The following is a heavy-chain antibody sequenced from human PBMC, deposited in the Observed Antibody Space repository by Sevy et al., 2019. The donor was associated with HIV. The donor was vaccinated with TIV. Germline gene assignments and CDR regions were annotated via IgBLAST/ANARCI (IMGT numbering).Heavy chain of an antibody. CDR2: SSAYNGTT. V-gene: IGHV1-18*01. D-gene: IGHD3-22*01. Sequence: ASVNVSCKASGYTFTRYGISWVRQAPGQGLEWMGWSSAYNGTTNYAQKLQGRVTMTTDTSTSTAYMELRRLRSDDTAVYYCARDRNNYDSSGYPKGIDVWGHGTTVTVSS. J-gene: IGHJ6*02. CDR3: ARDRNNYDSSGYPKGIDV. CDR1: GYTFTRYG.